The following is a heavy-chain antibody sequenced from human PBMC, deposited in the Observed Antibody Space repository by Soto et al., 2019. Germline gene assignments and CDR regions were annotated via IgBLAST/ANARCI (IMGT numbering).Heavy chain of an antibody. D-gene: IGHD1-1*01. CDR3: VRGPYNYNSRYFDY. J-gene: IGHJ4*02. CDR1: GGAFSGYF. CDR2: INHSGIT. Sequence: SETLSRTCTVCGGAFSGYFWTWIRQPPGKGLEWLAEINHSGITNYNPSVERRVSMSVDTSKNQFSLRLYSVTAADTAVYYCVRGPYNYNSRYFDYWGQGTLVTVSS. V-gene: IGHV4-34*01.